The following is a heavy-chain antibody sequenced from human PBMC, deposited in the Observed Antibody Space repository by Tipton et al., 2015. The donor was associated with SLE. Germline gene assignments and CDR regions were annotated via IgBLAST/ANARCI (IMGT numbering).Heavy chain of an antibody. V-gene: IGHV3-23*01. D-gene: IGHD3-10*01. CDR3: AKAGLNYCGDY. J-gene: IGHJ4*02. CDR2: ISAGGSST. CDR1: GFTFDKFA. Sequence: SLRLSCAVSGFTFDKFAMSWVRQAPGKGLVWVSSISAGGSSTFYADSVRGRFTITRDNSKNTLYLQMNSLRAEDTALYYCAKAGLNYCGDYWGQGTLVAVSS.